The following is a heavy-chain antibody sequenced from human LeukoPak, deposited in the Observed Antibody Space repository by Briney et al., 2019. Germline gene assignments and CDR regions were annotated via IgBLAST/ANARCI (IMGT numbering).Heavy chain of an antibody. CDR2: IYSGGST. J-gene: IGHJ4*02. V-gene: IGHV3-53*01. Sequence: GSLRLSCAASGFTVSSNYMSWVRQAPGKGLEWVSVIYSGGSTYYADSVKGRFTISRDNSKNTLYLQMNSLRAEDTAVYYCAIGWGYSYGYPADYWGQGTLVTVSS. D-gene: IGHD5-18*01. CDR1: GFTVSSNY. CDR3: AIGWGYSYGYPADY.